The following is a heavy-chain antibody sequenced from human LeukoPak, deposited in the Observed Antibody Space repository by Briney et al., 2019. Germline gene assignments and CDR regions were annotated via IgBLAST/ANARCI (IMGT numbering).Heavy chain of an antibody. CDR3: ARVSPYCSGGSCYFDY. CDR2: INHSGST. J-gene: IGHJ4*02. Sequence: SETLSLTCAVYGGSFSGYYWSWIRQPPGKGLEWIGEINHSGSTNYNPSLKSRVTISVDTSKNQFSLKLSSVTAADTVVYYCARVSPYCSGGSCYFDYWGQGTLVTVSS. D-gene: IGHD2-15*01. V-gene: IGHV4-34*01. CDR1: GGSFSGYY.